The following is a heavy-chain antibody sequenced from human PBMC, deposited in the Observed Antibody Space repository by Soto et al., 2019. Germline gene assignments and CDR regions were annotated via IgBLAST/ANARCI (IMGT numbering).Heavy chain of an antibody. V-gene: IGHV4-30-2*01. D-gene: IGHD3-22*01. Sequence: SETLSLTCAVSGGSISSGGYCWSWSRQPPGKGLEWIGYIYHSGSTYYNPSLKSRVTISVDRSKNQFSLKLSSVTAADTAVYYCASTDSSGYIFDYWGQGTLVTVSS. CDR2: IYHSGST. CDR3: ASTDSSGYIFDY. CDR1: GGSISSGGYC. J-gene: IGHJ4*02.